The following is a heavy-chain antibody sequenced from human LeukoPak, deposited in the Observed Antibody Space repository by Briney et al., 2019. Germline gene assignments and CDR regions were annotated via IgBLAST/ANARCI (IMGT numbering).Heavy chain of an antibody. CDR1: GFTFANTW. CDR2: INNDGSTT. Sequence: GGSLRLSCAASGFTFANTWMHWVRQAPGKGLVWVSLINNDGSTTNYADSVKGRFTISRDNAKNTVYLQMNSLRAEDTAVYYCAIGGTYGSGSWGQGALVTVSS. J-gene: IGHJ4*02. D-gene: IGHD3-10*01. V-gene: IGHV3-74*01. CDR3: AIGGTYGSGS.